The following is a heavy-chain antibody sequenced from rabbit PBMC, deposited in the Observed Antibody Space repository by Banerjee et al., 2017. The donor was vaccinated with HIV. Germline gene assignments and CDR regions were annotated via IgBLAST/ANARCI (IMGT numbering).Heavy chain of an antibody. CDR3: ARDLAGVIGWNFNL. J-gene: IGHJ4*01. V-gene: IGHV1S43*01. Sequence: WVRQAPGKGLEWIACINTSSGSTWYASWVNGRFTISRSTSLNTVDLKMTSLTAADTATYFCARDLAGVIGWNFNLWGQGTLVTVS. CDR2: INTSSGST. D-gene: IGHD4-1*01.